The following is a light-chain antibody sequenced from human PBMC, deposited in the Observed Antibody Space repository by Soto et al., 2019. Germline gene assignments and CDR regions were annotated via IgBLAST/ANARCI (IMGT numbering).Light chain of an antibody. CDR1: QRVSNNL. CDR2: GAS. Sequence: EIVLTQSPGSLSLSPGERATLSCRASQRVSNNLVAWYQQKSGQAPRLLISGASTRATGVSDRFSGSGSGTDFALTISRLEPEDVAVYYCQQYGSSSWTFGQGTKVEIK. J-gene: IGKJ1*01. V-gene: IGKV3-20*01. CDR3: QQYGSSSWT.